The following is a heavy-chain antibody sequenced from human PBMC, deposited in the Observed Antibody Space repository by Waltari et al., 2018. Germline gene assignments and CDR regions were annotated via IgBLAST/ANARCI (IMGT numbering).Heavy chain of an antibody. V-gene: IGHV3-21*01. J-gene: IGHJ6*03. CDR2: ISSSISYI. CDR3: ARLRYYYYMDV. CDR1: GFTFSSYS. Sequence: EVQLVESGGGLVKPGGSLRLSCAASGFTFSSYSMNWVRQAPGKGLECVSSISSSISYIYYADSVKGRFTISRDNAKNSLYLQMNSLRAEDTAVYYCARLRYYYYMDVWGKGTTVTISS.